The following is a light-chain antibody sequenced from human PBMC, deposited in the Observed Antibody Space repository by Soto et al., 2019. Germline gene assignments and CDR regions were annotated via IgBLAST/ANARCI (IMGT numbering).Light chain of an antibody. J-gene: IGKJ1*01. CDR2: KAS. V-gene: IGKV1-5*03. Sequence: DIQMTQSPSTLSASLGDRVTITCRASQSIGDSLAWYQQRPGKAPNLLIYKASTLEGGVPSRFSGSGSGTHFTLTITSRRPDDFATYYCQFYNSYSRTFGEGTKVEVK. CDR1: QSIGDS. CDR3: QFYNSYSRT.